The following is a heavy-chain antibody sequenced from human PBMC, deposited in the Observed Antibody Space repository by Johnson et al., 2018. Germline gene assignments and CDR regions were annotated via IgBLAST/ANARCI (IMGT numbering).Heavy chain of an antibody. J-gene: IGHJ6*02. Sequence: VQLVESGGGLVQPGGSLRLSCAASGFTFSSYWMSWVRQAPGKGLAWVANIKQDGSETYYVDSVNGRFTISRDNAKNSLYLQRNSLRAEDTAVYYCARDSWQLADYGMDVWCQGTTVTVSS. D-gene: IGHD6-6*01. CDR2: IKQDGSET. V-gene: IGHV3-7*01. CDR1: GFTFSSYW. CDR3: ARDSWQLADYGMDV.